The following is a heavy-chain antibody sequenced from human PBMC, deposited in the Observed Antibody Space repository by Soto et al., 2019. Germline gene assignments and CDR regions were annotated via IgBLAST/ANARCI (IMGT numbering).Heavy chain of an antibody. V-gene: IGHV1-3*01. CDR1: GYTFTSYA. Sequence: QVQLVQSGAEVKKPGASVKVSCKASGYTFTSYAMLWVRQAPGQRLEWMGWINAGNGNTKYSQKFQGRVTITRDTSASTAYMELRSLRSEDTAVYYCARAQNLEMATPWGQGTRVNVSS. D-gene: IGHD5-12*01. CDR3: ARAQNLEMATP. J-gene: IGHJ4*02. CDR2: INAGNGNT.